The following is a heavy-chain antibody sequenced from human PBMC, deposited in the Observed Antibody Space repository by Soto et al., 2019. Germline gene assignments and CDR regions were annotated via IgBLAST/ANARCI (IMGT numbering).Heavy chain of an antibody. CDR1: GGTFSSYA. J-gene: IGHJ5*02. V-gene: IGHV1-69*13. D-gene: IGHD5-12*01. CDR2: IIPIFGTA. CDR3: ARGYVDIVATQFDP. Sequence: SVKVSCKASGGTFSSYAISWVRQAPGQGLEWMEGIIPIFGTANYAQKFQGRVTITADESTSTAYMELSSLRSEDTAVYYCARGYVDIVATQFDPWGQGTLVTVSS.